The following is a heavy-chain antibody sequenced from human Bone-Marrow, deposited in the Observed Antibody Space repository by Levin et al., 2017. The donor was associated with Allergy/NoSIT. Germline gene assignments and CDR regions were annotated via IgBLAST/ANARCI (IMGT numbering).Heavy chain of an antibody. CDR3: ARDLDYYYYMDV. V-gene: IGHV4-61*01. CDR1: GTSINSGSNY. CDR2: IDYRGGT. Sequence: SQTLSLTCSVSGTSINSGSNYWRWIRQSPGKGLEWIGCIDYRGGTKYNPSLRSRVTISADTSKNQFSLSLTSVTAADTAVYYCARDLDYYYYMDVWGKGTTVTVSS. J-gene: IGHJ6*03.